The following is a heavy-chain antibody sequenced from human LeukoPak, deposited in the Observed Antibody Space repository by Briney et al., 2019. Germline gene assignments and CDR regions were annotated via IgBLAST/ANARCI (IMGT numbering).Heavy chain of an antibody. D-gene: IGHD3-22*01. J-gene: IGHJ4*02. CDR3: ARDSRYYYDSSGYYSSLGY. CDR2: INPSGGST. Sequence: ASVKVSCKASGYTFTSYYMHWVRQAPGQGLGWMGIINPSGGSTSYAQKFQGRVTMTRDTSTSTVYMELSSLRSEDTAVYYCARDSRYYYDSSGYYSSLGYWGQGTLVTVSS. V-gene: IGHV1-46*01. CDR1: GYTFTSYY.